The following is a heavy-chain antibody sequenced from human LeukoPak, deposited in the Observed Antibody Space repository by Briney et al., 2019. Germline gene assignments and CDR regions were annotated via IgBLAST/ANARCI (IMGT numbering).Heavy chain of an antibody. CDR3: ARGGNVGLSY. J-gene: IGHJ4*02. V-gene: IGHV4-34*01. CDR1: GGSFSGYY. Sequence: SETLSLTCAVYGGSFSGYYWSWIRQPPGKGLEWIGEINHSGSTNYNPSLKSRVTISVDTSKNQFALNLSSVTAADTAVYYCARGGNVGLSYWGQGTLVTVSS. CDR2: INHSGST. D-gene: IGHD1-26*01.